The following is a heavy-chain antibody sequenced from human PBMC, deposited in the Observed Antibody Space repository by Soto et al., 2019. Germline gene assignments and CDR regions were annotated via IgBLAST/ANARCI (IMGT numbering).Heavy chain of an antibody. J-gene: IGHJ4*02. D-gene: IGHD4-17*01. V-gene: IGHV4-31*02. Sequence: PSETLSLTCSVSGGPINRSGYYWSWIRQHPGKGLEWIGCVYYSGSTYYNPSLKSRLTISVDTSNNQFSLKLSSVTAADTALYYCARDYGGKYYFDYWGQGALVTVS. CDR1: GGPINRSGYY. CDR2: VYYSGST. CDR3: ARDYGGKYYFDY.